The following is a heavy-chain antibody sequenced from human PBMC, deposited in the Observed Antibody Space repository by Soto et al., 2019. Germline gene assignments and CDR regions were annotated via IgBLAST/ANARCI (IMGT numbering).Heavy chain of an antibody. CDR2: IIPMSNTA. Sequence: QVQLVQYGAEVKKPGSSVKVSCKASGGTFSTYAVSWVRQAPGQGLEWMGAIIPMSNTANYAQNFRDRVTFTAEKATSTAYMELSSLRSENKAVYYCAMRRYCISYGCKSGYYGMDEWGQGTTVTVSS. CDR3: AMRRYCISYGCKSGYYGMDE. J-gene: IGHJ6*02. D-gene: IGHD2-2*01. CDR1: GGTFSTYA. V-gene: IGHV1-69*14.